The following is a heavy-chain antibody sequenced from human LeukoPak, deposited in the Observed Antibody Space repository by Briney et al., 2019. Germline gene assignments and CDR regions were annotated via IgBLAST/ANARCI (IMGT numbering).Heavy chain of an antibody. CDR2: INPNRGGT. V-gene: IGHV1-2*02. J-gene: IGHJ4*02. CDR1: GYTFTGYY. Sequence: RASVKVSCKTSGYTFTGYYMHWVRQAPGQGLEWMGWINPNRGGTNYAQKFQGRVTMTRDTPISTAYMELTSLRSDDTAVYYCARAEVIDYWGQGTLVTVSS. CDR3: ARAEVIDY.